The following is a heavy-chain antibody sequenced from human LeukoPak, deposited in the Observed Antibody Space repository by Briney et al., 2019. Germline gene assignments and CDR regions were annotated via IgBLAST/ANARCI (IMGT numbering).Heavy chain of an antibody. CDR3: AKGSLGWYYYYGMDV. CDR2: ISYDGSNK. V-gene: IGHV3-30*18. CDR1: GFTFSSYG. Sequence: GRSLRLSCAASGFTFSSYGMHWVRQAPGKGLEWVAVISYDGSNKYYADSVKGRFTISRDNSKNTLYLQMNSLRAEDTAVYYCAKGSLGWYYYYGMDVWGQGTTVTVSS. D-gene: IGHD7-27*01. J-gene: IGHJ6*02.